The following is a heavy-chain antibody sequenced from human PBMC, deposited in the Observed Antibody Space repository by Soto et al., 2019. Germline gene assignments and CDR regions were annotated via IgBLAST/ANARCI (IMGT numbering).Heavy chain of an antibody. J-gene: IGHJ4*02. D-gene: IGHD3-10*01. CDR1: GASIRYSGNA. CDR3: AKVRGPLVTFGEPSDQDYFDY. V-gene: IGHV4-30-2*01. CDR2: VYQTGNT. Sequence: SETLSLTCAVSGASIRYSGNAWSWIRQPPGKGLEWIGYVYQTGNTYYNPSLESRVTISVDLSNNRFSLNLTSVTAADTAVYYCAKVRGPLVTFGEPSDQDYFDYWGQGPLVTVSS.